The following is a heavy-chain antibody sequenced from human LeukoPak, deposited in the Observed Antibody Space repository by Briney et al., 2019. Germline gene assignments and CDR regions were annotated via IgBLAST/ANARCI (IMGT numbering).Heavy chain of an antibody. D-gene: IGHD6-19*01. CDR3: AKGKRQWLVRRYYYYMDV. J-gene: IGHJ6*03. V-gene: IGHV3-30*02. CDR1: GFTFSSYA. CDR2: IRYDGSNK. Sequence: GGSLRLSCAASGFTFSSYAMSWVRQAPGKGLEWVAFIRYDGSNKYYADSVKGRFTISRDNSKNTLYLQMNSLRAEDTAVYYCAKGKRQWLVRRYYYYMDVWGKGTTVTVSS.